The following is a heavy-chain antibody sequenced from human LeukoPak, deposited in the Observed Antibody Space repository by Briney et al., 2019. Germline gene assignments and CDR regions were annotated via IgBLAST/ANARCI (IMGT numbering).Heavy chain of an antibody. Sequence: GGSLRLSCAASGFTFSSYAMSWVRQAPGKGLEWVANIKQDGSEKYYVDSVKGRFTISRDNAKNSLYLQMNSLRAEDTAVYYCARAPNSSGWYVDSYYFDYWGQGTLVTVSS. V-gene: IGHV3-7*01. J-gene: IGHJ4*02. CDR1: GFTFSSYA. D-gene: IGHD6-19*01. CDR3: ARAPNSSGWYVDSYYFDY. CDR2: IKQDGSEK.